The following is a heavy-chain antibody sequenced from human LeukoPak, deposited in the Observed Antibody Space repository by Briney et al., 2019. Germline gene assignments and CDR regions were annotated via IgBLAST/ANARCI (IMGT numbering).Heavy chain of an antibody. D-gene: IGHD3-10*01. J-gene: IGHJ4*02. CDR1: GGTFNNYA. Sequence: SVKVSRKTSGGTFNNYAISWVRQAPGQGLEWMGGIIPILGTTNYTQKFQGRVTISADKSTTTAYMELSSLRSEDTAVYYCARAWGYGSGSYYNNWGQGTLVTVSS. V-gene: IGHV1-69*06. CDR2: IIPILGTT. CDR3: ARAWGYGSGSYYNN.